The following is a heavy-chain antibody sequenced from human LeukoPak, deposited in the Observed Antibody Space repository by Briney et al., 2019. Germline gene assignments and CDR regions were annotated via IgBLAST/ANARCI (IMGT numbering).Heavy chain of an antibody. J-gene: IGHJ3*02. Sequence: SQTLSLTCAISGDSVSSNSATWNWIRQSPSRGLEWLERTHYRSKWYNDYAISVESRITINPDTSRNQFSLQLNSVTPEDTAVYYCARGTTRMLDIWGQGTMVAVSS. D-gene: IGHD4-11*01. CDR2: THYRSKWYN. CDR3: ARGTTRMLDI. CDR1: GDSVSSNSAT. V-gene: IGHV6-1*01.